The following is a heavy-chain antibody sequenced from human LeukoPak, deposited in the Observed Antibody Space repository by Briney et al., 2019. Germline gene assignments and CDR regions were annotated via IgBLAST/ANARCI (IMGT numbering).Heavy chain of an antibody. V-gene: IGHV1-8*03. CDR2: MNPNSGNT. CDR3: ARGLYYYDSSGYTNYYYYYMDV. J-gene: IGHJ6*03. CDR1: GYTFTSYG. D-gene: IGHD3-22*01. Sequence: GASVKVSCKASGYTFTSYGISWVRQAPGQGLEWMGWMNPNSGNTGYAQKFQGRVTITRNTSISTAYMELSSLRSEDTAVYYCARGLYYYDSSGYTNYYYYYMDVWGKGTTVTVSS.